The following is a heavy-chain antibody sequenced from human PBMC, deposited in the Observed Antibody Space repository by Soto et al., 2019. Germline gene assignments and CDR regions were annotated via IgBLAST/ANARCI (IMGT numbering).Heavy chain of an antibody. CDR2: ISGSGGST. J-gene: IGHJ6*02. V-gene: IGHV3-23*01. D-gene: IGHD5-18*01. Sequence: EVQLLESGGGLVQPGGSLRLSCAASGFTFSSYAMSWVRQAPGKGLEWVSAISGSGGSTYYADSVKGRFTISRDNSKPTLDLQMNSLRAEDTAVYYCAKDGGYSYGYSPRYYYGMDVWGQGTTVTVSS. CDR3: AKDGGYSYGYSPRYYYGMDV. CDR1: GFTFSSYA.